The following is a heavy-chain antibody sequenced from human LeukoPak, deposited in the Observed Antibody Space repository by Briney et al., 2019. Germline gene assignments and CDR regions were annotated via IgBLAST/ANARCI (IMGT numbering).Heavy chain of an antibody. J-gene: IGHJ3*02. CDR3: ATETADYDFWSGYYSGAFDI. V-gene: IGHV1-18*01. CDR1: GYTFTSYG. Sequence: ASVKVSCKASGYTFTSYGISWVRQAPGQGLEWMGWISAYNGNTNYAQKLQGRVTITADKSTSTAYMELSSLRSEDTAVYYCATETADYDFWSGYYSGAFDIWGQGTMVTVSS. CDR2: ISAYNGNT. D-gene: IGHD3-3*01.